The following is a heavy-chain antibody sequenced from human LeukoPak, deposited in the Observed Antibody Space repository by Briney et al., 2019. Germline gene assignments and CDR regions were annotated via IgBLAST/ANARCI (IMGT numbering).Heavy chain of an antibody. J-gene: IGHJ5*02. CDR2: ISGSGGST. CDR1: GFTVSSNY. D-gene: IGHD3-10*01. Sequence: PGGSLRLSCAASGFTVSSNYMSWVRQAPGKGLEWVSAISGSGGSTYYADSVKGRFTISRDNSKNTLYLQMNSLRAEDTAVYYCAKDPGTMVRGGEDNWFDPWGQGTLVTVSS. CDR3: AKDPGTMVRGGEDNWFDP. V-gene: IGHV3-23*01.